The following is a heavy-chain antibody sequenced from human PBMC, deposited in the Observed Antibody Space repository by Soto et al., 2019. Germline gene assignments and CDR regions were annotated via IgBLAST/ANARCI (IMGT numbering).Heavy chain of an antibody. J-gene: IGHJ4*02. D-gene: IGHD6-13*01. CDR3: ARDRPGWRTAAAGTFGFDY. CDR1: GYTFTSYA. Sequence: GASVKVSCKASGYTFTSYAMHWVRQAPGQRLEWMGWINAGNGNTKYSQKFQGRVTITRDTSASTAYMELSSLRSEDTAVYYCARDRPGWRTAAAGTFGFDYWGQGTLVTVSS. CDR2: INAGNGNT. V-gene: IGHV1-3*01.